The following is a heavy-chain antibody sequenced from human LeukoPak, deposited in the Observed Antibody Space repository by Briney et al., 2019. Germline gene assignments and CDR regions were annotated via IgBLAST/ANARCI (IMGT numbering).Heavy chain of an antibody. Sequence: GGSLRLSCAASGFTFSGYWMTWVRQAPGKGLEWVARINEDGTEKYYMDSVKGRFTIPRDNADNSLYLQLNSLRAEDTAVYYCARLWGFDYWGQGTLVTVSS. CDR1: GFTFSGYW. CDR3: ARLWGFDY. V-gene: IGHV3-7*01. D-gene: IGHD3-10*01. CDR2: INEDGTEK. J-gene: IGHJ4*02.